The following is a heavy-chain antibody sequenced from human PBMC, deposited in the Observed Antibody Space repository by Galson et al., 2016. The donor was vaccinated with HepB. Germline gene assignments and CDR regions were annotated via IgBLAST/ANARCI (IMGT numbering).Heavy chain of an antibody. D-gene: IGHD1-26*01. CDR1: GDSISSGGYY. V-gene: IGHV4-31*03. CDR2: IYYSGST. CDR3: ARHSGVSSVSYQGTDY. Sequence: TLSLTCTVSGDSISSGGYYWSWIRQHPGTGLEWIGYIYYSGSTYYNPSLKSRLAISVDTSKNQFSLNLSSVTAADTAVYYCARHSGVSSVSYQGTDYWGQGTLVTVSS. J-gene: IGHJ4*02.